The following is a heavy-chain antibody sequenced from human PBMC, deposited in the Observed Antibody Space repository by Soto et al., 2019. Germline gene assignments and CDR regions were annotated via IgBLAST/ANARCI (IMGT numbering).Heavy chain of an antibody. J-gene: IGHJ3*02. V-gene: IGHV3-33*01. D-gene: IGHD1-1*01. Sequence: QVQLVESGGGVVQPGRSLRLSCAASGFTFSSYGMHWVRQAPGKGLEWVTVIWYDGSNKYYADSVKGRFTISRDNSKNTLSLQMNSLRVEDTAVYYCARVGTLDAFDIWGQGTMVTVSS. CDR2: IWYDGSNK. CDR3: ARVGTLDAFDI. CDR1: GFTFSSYG.